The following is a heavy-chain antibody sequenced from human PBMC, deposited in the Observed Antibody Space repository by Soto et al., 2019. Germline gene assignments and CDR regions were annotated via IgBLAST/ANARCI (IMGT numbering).Heavy chain of an antibody. CDR3: ARVVYVPSYYYYGMDV. CDR1: GYTFTSYG. CDR2: ISAYNGNT. V-gene: IGHV1-18*03. J-gene: IGHJ6*02. Sequence: QVQLVQSGAEVKKPGASVKVSCKASGYTFTSYGISWVRQAPGQGLEWMGWISAYNGNTNYAQKLQGRVTMTTDTSTSTAYMELRSLRSDDMAVYYCARVVYVPSYYYYGMDVWGQGTTVTVSS. D-gene: IGHD2-2*01.